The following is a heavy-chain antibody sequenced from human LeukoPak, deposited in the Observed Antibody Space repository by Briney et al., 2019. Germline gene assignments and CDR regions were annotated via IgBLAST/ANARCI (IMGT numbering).Heavy chain of an antibody. CDR3: ARELTVTPEGWFDP. Sequence: ASVKVSCKASGGTFSSYAISWVRQAPGHGLEWMGRIIPIFGTANYAQKFQGRVTITTDESTSTAYMELSSLRSEDTAVYYCARELTVTPEGWFDPWGQGTLVTVSS. J-gene: IGHJ5*02. CDR1: GGTFSSYA. D-gene: IGHD4-17*01. V-gene: IGHV1-69*05. CDR2: IIPIFGTA.